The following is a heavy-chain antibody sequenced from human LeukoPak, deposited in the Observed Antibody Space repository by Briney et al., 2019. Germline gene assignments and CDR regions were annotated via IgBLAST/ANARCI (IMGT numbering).Heavy chain of an antibody. CDR2: MNPNSGNT. D-gene: IGHD3-22*01. CDR3: ARGTGGIVVVTDAFDI. J-gene: IGHJ3*02. Sequence: ASVKVSCKASGYTFTSYDINWVRQATGQGLEWMGWMNPNSGNTGYAQKFQGRVTMTRNTSISTACMELSSLRSEDTAVYYCARGTGGIVVVTDAFDIWGQGTMVTVSS. CDR1: GYTFTSYD. V-gene: IGHV1-8*01.